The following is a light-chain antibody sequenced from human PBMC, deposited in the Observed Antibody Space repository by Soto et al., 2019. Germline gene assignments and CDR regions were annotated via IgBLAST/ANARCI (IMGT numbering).Light chain of an antibody. CDR2: DSS. CDR3: QQHSNWPLT. J-gene: IGKJ1*01. Sequence: ELPLTQFPATPSLSPGDGATLSCRASQSVSSYLAWYQQKRGEAPRLLIYDSSNRATGIPARFSGSGSGTDFSLIISSLQPEDFAVYYCQQHSNWPLTFGQGTKVDIK. V-gene: IGKV3-11*01. CDR1: QSVSSY.